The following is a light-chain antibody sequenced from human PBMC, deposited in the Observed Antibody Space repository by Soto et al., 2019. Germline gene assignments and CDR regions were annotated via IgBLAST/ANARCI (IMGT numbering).Light chain of an antibody. CDR3: QQYNSYSR. CDR2: DAS. V-gene: IGKV1-5*01. J-gene: IGKJ1*01. CDR1: QSISSW. Sequence: DIQMTQSPSTLSASVGDRVTITCRASQSISSWLAWYQQKPGKAPKLLIYDASSLESGVPSRFSGSGSGTEFTLTISSLQPDDFATYYCQQYNSYSRFGQATKVEIK.